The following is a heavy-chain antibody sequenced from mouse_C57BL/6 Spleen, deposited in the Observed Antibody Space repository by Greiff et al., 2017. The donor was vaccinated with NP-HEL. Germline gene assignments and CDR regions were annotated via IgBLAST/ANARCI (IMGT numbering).Heavy chain of an antibody. J-gene: IGHJ2*01. CDR2: ISSGGSYT. CDR1: GFTFSSYG. CDR3: ARHGPYYFDY. V-gene: IGHV5-6*01. Sequence: VQLKQSGGDLVKPGGSLKLSCAASGFTFSSYGMSWVRQTPDKRLEWVATISSGGSYTYYPDSVKGRFTISRDNAKNTLYLQMSSLKSEDTAMYYCARHGPYYFDYWGQGTTLTVSS.